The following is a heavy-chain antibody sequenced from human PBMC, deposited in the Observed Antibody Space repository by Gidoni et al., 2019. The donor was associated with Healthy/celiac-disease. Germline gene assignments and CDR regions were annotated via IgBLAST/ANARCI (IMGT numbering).Heavy chain of an antibody. J-gene: IGHJ3*01. D-gene: IGHD3-22*01. V-gene: IGHV3-9*01. Sequence: EMQLVESGGGLVQPGRSLRLSCAASGLMFDDYAMHWVRQAPGKGLEWVSSISWNGGGTGYADSVKGRFTISRDNAKNSLYLQITSLRVEDTALYFCAKSTGYFYDSEGAFDVWGQGTMVIVSS. CDR1: GLMFDDYA. CDR3: AKSTGYFYDSEGAFDV. CDR2: ISWNGGGT.